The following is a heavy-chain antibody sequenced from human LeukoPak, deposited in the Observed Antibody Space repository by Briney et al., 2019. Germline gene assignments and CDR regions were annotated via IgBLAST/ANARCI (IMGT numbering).Heavy chain of an antibody. CDR1: GFTFSNYE. CDR2: ISSSGSTI. V-gene: IGHV3-48*03. D-gene: IGHD6-13*01. J-gene: IGHJ4*02. CDR3: ARDGRGIAAAGTLDY. Sequence: GGSLRLSCAASGFTFSNYEMNWVRQAPGKGLEWVSYISSSGSTIYYADSVKGRFTISRDNAKNSLYLQMNSLRAEDTAVYYCARDGRGIAAAGTLDYWGQGTLVTVSS.